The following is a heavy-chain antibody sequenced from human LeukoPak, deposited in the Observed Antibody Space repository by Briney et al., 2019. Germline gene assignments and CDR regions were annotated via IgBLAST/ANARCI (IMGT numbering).Heavy chain of an antibody. Sequence: RPGGSLRLSCAASGFTFDDYGMSWVRQAPGKGLEWVSGINWNGGSTGYADSVKGRFTISRDNAKNSLYLQMNSLRAEDTALYYCAREMGGYCTNGVCYRGDAFDIWGQGTMVTVSS. CDR3: AREMGGYCTNGVCYRGDAFDI. J-gene: IGHJ3*02. D-gene: IGHD2-8*01. CDR1: GFTFDDYG. V-gene: IGHV3-20*04. CDR2: INWNGGST.